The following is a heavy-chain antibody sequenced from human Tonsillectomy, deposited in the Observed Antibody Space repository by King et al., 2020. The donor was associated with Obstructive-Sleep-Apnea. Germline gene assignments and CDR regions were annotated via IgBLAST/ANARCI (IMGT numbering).Heavy chain of an antibody. CDR1: GGSISSSSYY. CDR2: IYYIGST. Sequence: QLQESGPGLVKPSETLSLTCTVSGGSISSSSYYWGWIRQPPGKGLGWIGSIYYIGSTYYNPSLKIRVTISVDTSKNQFSLKLSSVTAADTAVYYCARALYYYGSGSYYFFDYWGQGTLVTVSS. V-gene: IGHV4-39*07. CDR3: ARALYYYGSGSYYFFDY. J-gene: IGHJ4*02. D-gene: IGHD3-10*01.